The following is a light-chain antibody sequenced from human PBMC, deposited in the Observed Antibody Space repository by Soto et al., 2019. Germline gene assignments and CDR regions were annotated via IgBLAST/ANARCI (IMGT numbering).Light chain of an antibody. J-gene: IGKJ1*01. CDR2: HAS. V-gene: IGKV1-5*01. CDR3: QQYNSFRT. Sequence: DIQMTQSPSTMFASVGDRVTITCRASQSVSSWLAWYQQIPGRAPQLLIYHASTLEPGVPSRFSASGSGTEFTLTSSGLQPDDFATYYCQQYNSFRTFGQGTKVDIK. CDR1: QSVSSW.